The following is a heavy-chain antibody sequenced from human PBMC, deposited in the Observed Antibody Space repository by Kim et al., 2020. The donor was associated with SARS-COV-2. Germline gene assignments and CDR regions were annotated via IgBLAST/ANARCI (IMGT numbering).Heavy chain of an antibody. CDR3: AKVGPGSSGWGFDY. D-gene: IGHD6-19*01. CDR1: GFTFSSYG. Sequence: GGSLRLSCAASGFTFSSYGMHWVRQAPGKGLEWVAVISYDGSNKYYADSVKGRFTISRDNSKNTLYLQMNSLRAEDTAVYYCAKVGPGSSGWGFDYWGQGTLVTVSS. J-gene: IGHJ4*02. CDR2: ISYDGSNK. V-gene: IGHV3-30*18.